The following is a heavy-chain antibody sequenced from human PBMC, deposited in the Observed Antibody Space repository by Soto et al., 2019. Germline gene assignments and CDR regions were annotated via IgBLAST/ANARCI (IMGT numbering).Heavy chain of an antibody. D-gene: IGHD6-13*01. V-gene: IGHV1-3*01. J-gene: IGHJ6*02. CDR1: GYTFTSYA. Sequence: QVQLVQSGAEVKKPGASVKVSCKASGYTFTSYAMHWVRQAPGQRLEWMGWINAGNGNTKYSQKFQGRVTITRDTSASTAYMELSSLRSDDTAVYYCARVWQQLDYYYYGMDVWGQGTTVTVSS. CDR2: INAGNGNT. CDR3: ARVWQQLDYYYYGMDV.